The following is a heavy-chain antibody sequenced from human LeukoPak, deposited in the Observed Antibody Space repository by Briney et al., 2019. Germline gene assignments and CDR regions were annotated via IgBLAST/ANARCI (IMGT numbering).Heavy chain of an antibody. D-gene: IGHD3-10*01. V-gene: IGHV4-59*12. CDR2: IYYSGST. J-gene: IGHJ3*02. CDR1: GGSISSYY. Sequence: PSETLSLTCTVSGGSISSYYWSWIRQPPGKGLEWIGYIYYSGSTYYNPSLKSRVTISVDTSKNQFSLKLSSVTAADTAVYYCARGAVFGHYDAFDIWGQGTMVTVSS. CDR3: ARGAVFGHYDAFDI.